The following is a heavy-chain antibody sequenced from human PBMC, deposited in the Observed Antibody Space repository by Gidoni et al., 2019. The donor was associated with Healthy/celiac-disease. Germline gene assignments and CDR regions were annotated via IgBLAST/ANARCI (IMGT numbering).Heavy chain of an antibody. D-gene: IGHD6-13*01. J-gene: IGHJ5*02. CDR3: ARGGIEAAGENWFDP. V-gene: IGHV4-34*01. CDR2: INHSGST. Sequence: QVQLQQWGAVLLKPSETLSLTCAVYGGSFSVYYWSWIRQPPGKGLEWIGEINHSGSTNYNPSLKSRVTISVDTSKNQFSLKLSSVTAADTAVYYCARGGIEAAGENWFDPWGQGTLVTVSS. CDR1: GGSFSVYY.